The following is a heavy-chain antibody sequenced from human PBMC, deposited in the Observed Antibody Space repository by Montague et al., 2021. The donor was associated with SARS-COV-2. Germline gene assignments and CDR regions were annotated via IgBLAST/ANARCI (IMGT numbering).Heavy chain of an antibody. CDR2: ISTSSSNI. D-gene: IGHD3-10*01. CDR3: ARERGDYGADGGFDF. CDR1: GFTFSSFN. Sequence: SLRLSCAASGFTFSSFNMNWVRQAPGKGLEWVLFISTSSSNIYYADSVRGRFTISRDKAKNSLYLQMNSLRDEDTAVYYCARERGDYGADGGFDFWGQGTLVTVSS. V-gene: IGHV3-48*02. J-gene: IGHJ4*02.